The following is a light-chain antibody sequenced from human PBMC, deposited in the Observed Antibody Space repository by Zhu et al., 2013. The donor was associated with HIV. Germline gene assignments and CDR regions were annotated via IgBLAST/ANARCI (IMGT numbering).Light chain of an antibody. CDR2: GAS. Sequence: EIVMTQSPATLSVSPGDRATLSCRASQSVSDNLAWYQQKPGQAPRLLIYGASTRATGVPDRFSGSGSGTKFTLTINSLQSEDFAVYYCQQYNNWPPEKTFGPGTKVEIK. V-gene: IGKV3-15*01. CDR1: QSVSDN. J-gene: IGKJ1*01. CDR3: QQYNNWPPEKT.